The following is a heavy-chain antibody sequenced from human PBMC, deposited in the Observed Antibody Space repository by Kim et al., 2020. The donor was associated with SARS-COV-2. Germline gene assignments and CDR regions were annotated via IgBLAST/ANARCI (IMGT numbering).Heavy chain of an antibody. CDR1: GGTFSSYA. V-gene: IGHV1-69*13. D-gene: IGHD2-2*01. J-gene: IGHJ6*02. CDR2: IIPIFGTA. Sequence: SVKVSCKASGGTFSSYAISWVRQAPGQGLEWMGGIIPIFGTANYAQKFQGRVTITADESTSTAYMELSSLRSEDTAVYYCARYLKRVDCSSTSCYVDYYYGMDVWGQGTTVTVSS. CDR3: ARYLKRVDCSSTSCYVDYYYGMDV.